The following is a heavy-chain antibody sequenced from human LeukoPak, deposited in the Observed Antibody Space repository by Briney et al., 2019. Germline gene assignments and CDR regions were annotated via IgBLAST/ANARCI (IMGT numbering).Heavy chain of an antibody. J-gene: IGHJ4*02. D-gene: IGHD3-22*01. V-gene: IGHV3-7*01. CDR1: GFTFSSYW. CDR3: ARVDVLYYDSSGYFDY. Sequence: GGSLRLSCAASGFTFSSYWMSWVRQAPGKWLEWVANIKQDGSEKYYVDSVKGRFTISRDNAKNSLYLQMNSLRAEDTAVYYCARVDVLYYDSSGYFDYWGQGTLVTVSS. CDR2: IKQDGSEK.